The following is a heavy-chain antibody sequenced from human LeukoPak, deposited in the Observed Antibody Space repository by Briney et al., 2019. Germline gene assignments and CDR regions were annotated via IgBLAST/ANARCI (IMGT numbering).Heavy chain of an antibody. Sequence: PGGSLRLSCAASGFTFSSYAVSWVRQAPGKGLEWVSAISGSGGSTYYADSVKGRFTISRDNSKNTLYLQMNSLRAEDTAVYYCAKMRGYCTNGVCYTRPPFDYWGQGTLVTVSS. V-gene: IGHV3-23*01. D-gene: IGHD2-8*01. CDR1: GFTFSSYA. CDR3: AKMRGYCTNGVCYTRPPFDY. J-gene: IGHJ4*02. CDR2: ISGSGGST.